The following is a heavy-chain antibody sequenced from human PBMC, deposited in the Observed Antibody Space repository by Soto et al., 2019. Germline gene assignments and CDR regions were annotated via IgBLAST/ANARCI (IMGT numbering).Heavy chain of an antibody. J-gene: IGHJ4*02. V-gene: IGHV3-7*03. CDR3: AVYGLGVSAAAY. D-gene: IGHD4-17*01. CDR2: INHDGSEK. CDR1: VFTCSNAW. Sequence: WWSLRLSSLGSVFTCSNAWLSCFRQAPGKWLEWVANINHDGSEKYYVDSVKGRFTISRDNAKNSLFLQINSRRADDTAVYYCAVYGLGVSAAAYWGQGTLVTVSS.